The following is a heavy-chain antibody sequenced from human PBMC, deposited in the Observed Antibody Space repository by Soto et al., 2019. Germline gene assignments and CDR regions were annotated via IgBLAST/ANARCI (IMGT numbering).Heavy chain of an antibody. CDR2: IRGSGGSP. CDR3: AKARCSTTNCYVPDY. V-gene: IGHV3-23*01. J-gene: IGHJ4*02. D-gene: IGHD2-2*01. CDR1: GFTFSTYT. Sequence: EVQLLESGGGLVQPGGSLRLSCAASGFTFSTYTMSWVRQAPGKGLEWVSVIRGSGGSPSYADSVQGRFTISRDNPKNTLYLQMSSLSVEDTAMYYCAKARCSTTNCYVPDYWGQGTLVTVSS.